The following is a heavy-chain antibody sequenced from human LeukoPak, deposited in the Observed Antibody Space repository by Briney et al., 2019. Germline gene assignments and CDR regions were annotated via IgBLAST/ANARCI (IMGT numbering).Heavy chain of an antibody. V-gene: IGHV3-15*01. D-gene: IGHD3-10*01. CDR3: TTDHLFLWFGEFPNYMDV. Sequence: AGGSLRLSCAASGFTFSNAWMSWVRQAPGKGLEWVGRIKSKTDGGTTDYAAPVKGRFTISRDDSKNTLYLQMNSLKTEDTAVYYCTTDHLFLWFGEFPNYMDVWGKGTTVTVSS. CDR2: IKSKTDGGTT. CDR1: GFTFSNAW. J-gene: IGHJ6*03.